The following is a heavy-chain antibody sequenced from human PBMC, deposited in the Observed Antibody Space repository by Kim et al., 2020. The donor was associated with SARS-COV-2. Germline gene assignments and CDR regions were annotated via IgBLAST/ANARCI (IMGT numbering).Heavy chain of an antibody. D-gene: IGHD1-26*01. J-gene: IGHJ4*02. CDR3: ARGSLSGYSGSYPTFDY. V-gene: IGHV1-8*01. Sequence: FQGRVTMTRKTSISTAYLELSSLRSEDTAVYYCARGSLSGYSGSYPTFDYWGQGTLVTVSS.